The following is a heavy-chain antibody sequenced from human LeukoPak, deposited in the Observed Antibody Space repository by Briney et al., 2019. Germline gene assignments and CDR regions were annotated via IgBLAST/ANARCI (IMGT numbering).Heavy chain of an antibody. V-gene: IGHV3-20*04. CDR1: GFTFNKYS. CDR3: ARDKDWAFDY. D-gene: IGHD3/OR15-3a*01. J-gene: IGHJ4*02. Sequence: GGSLRLSCAASGFTFNKYSLSWVRQPPGKGLEWVSGISGDDIRYADSVKGRFTISRDDAKNSLFLQMYSLRAEDTAVYYCARDKDWAFDYWGQGTLVTVSS. CDR2: ISGDDI.